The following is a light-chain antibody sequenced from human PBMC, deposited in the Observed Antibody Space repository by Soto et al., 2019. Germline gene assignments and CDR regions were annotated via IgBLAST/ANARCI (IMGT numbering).Light chain of an antibody. CDR1: QSISSW. CDR3: QQYNSYSPST. V-gene: IGKV1-5*01. Sequence: DIQMTQSPSTLSASVGDRVTITCRASQSISSWLAWYQQKPGKAPKLLIYDASSLEGGVPSRLSDSGSGTEFTPTISSLQPHDFATYYCQQYNSYSPSTFGQGTKVEIK. CDR2: DAS. J-gene: IGKJ1*01.